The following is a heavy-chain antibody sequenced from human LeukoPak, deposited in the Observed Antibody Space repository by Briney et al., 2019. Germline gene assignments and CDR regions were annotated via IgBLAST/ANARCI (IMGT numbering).Heavy chain of an antibody. J-gene: IGHJ5*02. V-gene: IGHV4-34*01. CDR1: GGSLSGYY. CDR2: INHSGST. CDR3: APRGDIEHSYGFGKWFDP. Sequence: SETLSLTCAVYGGSLSGYYWSWIRQPPGKGLEWIGEINHSGSTNYNASLKSRVTISIDTSKRQFSLKLSSVAAADTAVYYCAPRGDIEHSYGFGKWFDPWGQGTLVTVSS. D-gene: IGHD5-18*01.